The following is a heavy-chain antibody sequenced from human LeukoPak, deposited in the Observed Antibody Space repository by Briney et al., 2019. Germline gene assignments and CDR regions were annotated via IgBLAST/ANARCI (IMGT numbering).Heavy chain of an antibody. V-gene: IGHV3-48*01. CDR1: GFTFSRNS. Sequence: PGGSLRLSCAASGFTFSRNSMNWVRQAPGEGLEWVSYISSSSSTIYYADSVRGRFTISRDNAENSLYLQMNSLRAEDTAVYYCASYSGGWYFEYWGQGTLVTVSS. CDR3: ASYSGGWYFEY. J-gene: IGHJ4*02. D-gene: IGHD6-19*01. CDR2: ISSSSSTI.